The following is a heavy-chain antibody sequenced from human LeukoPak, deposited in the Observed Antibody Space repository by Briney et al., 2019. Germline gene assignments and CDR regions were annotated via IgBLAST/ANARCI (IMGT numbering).Heavy chain of an antibody. CDR1: GFTFSSYG. CDR2: IWYDGSNK. D-gene: IGHD3-16*01. V-gene: IGHV3-33*01. Sequence: GGSLRLSCAASGFTFSSYGMHWVRQAPGKGLEWVAVIWYDGSNKYYADSVKGRFTISRDNSKNTLYLQMNSLRAEDTAVYYCAREKVFWGDYYYYGMDVWGQGTTVTVSS. CDR3: AREKVFWGDYYYYGMDV. J-gene: IGHJ6*02.